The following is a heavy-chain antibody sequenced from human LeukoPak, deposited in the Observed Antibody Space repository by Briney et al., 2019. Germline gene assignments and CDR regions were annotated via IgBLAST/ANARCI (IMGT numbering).Heavy chain of an antibody. J-gene: IGHJ4*02. V-gene: IGHV3-48*03. Sequence: GGSLRLSCAASGFTFSSYEMHWVRQPPGKGLEWVSYISSSDSTIYYADSVKGRFTISRDNAKNSLYLQMNSLKTEDTAVYYCTRDFNYDFWSGYSNPFDCWGQGTLVTVSS. CDR1: GFTFSSYE. CDR2: ISSSDSTI. CDR3: TRDFNYDFWSGYSNPFDC. D-gene: IGHD3-3*01.